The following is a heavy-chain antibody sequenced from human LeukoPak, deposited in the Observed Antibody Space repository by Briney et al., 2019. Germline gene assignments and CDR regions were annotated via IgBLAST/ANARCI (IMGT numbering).Heavy chain of an antibody. J-gene: IGHJ5*02. CDR2: IYTSGST. Sequence: PSETLSLTCTVSGGSISSYYWSWIRQPPGKGLEWIGYIYTSGSTNYNPSLKSRVTISVDTFKNQFSLKLSSVTAADTAVYYCARLRCSGGSCYGRRGWFDPWGQGTLVTVSS. D-gene: IGHD2-15*01. CDR3: ARLRCSGGSCYGRRGWFDP. CDR1: GGSISSYY. V-gene: IGHV4-4*09.